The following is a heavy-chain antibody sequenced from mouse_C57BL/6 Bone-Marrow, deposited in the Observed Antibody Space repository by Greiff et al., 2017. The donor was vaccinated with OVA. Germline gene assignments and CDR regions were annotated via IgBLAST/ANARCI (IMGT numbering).Heavy chain of an antibody. CDR2: IDPSDSYT. V-gene: IGHV1-69*01. CDR3: ARSGYYGSWCAY. CDR1: GYTFTSYW. Sequence: QVQLQQPGAELVMPGASVKLSCKASGYTFTSYWMHWVKQRPGQGLEWIGEIDPSDSYTNYNQKFKGKSTLTVDKSSSTAYMQLSSLTSEDSAVYYCARSGYYGSWCAYWGQGTLVTVSA. J-gene: IGHJ3*01. D-gene: IGHD1-1*01.